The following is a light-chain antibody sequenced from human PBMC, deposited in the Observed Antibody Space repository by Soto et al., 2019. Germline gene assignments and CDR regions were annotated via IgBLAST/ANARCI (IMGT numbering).Light chain of an antibody. CDR3: HKYKSAPPVT. CDR1: QGISNY. V-gene: IGKV1-27*01. CDR2: AAS. J-gene: IGKJ4*01. Sequence: DIQMTQSPSYLSASVGDRVTITCRASQGISNYVAWYQQKPGKVPKVLIYAASTLLSGVPSRFSCSGSGTECTLPIRRLQPEDVATYYCHKYKSAPPVTFGGGTKVEIK.